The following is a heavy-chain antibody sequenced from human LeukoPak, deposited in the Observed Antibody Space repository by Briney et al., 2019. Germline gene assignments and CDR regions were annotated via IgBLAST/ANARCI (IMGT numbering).Heavy chain of an antibody. D-gene: IGHD6-19*01. V-gene: IGHV4-39*07. CDR1: GGSISTYY. Sequence: PSETLSLTCTVSGGSISTYYWSWIRQPPGKGLEWIGSIYYSGSTYYNPSLKSRVTISVDTSKNQFSLKLSSVTAADTAVYYCARDPGNSSGWDWFDPWGQGTLVTVSS. J-gene: IGHJ5*02. CDR3: ARDPGNSSGWDWFDP. CDR2: IYYSGST.